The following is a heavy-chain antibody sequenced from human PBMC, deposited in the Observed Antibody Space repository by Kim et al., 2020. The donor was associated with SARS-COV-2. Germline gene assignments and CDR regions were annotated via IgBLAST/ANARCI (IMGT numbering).Heavy chain of an antibody. CDR3: TKVCLAAPRTFDS. CDR2: ISGSGATT. Sequence: GGSLRLSCAASGITFSYYAMYWVRQAPGKGLEWVSSISGSGATTYYADSVKGRFTISRDNSNNTLYLQMNSLSAEDTAVYYCTKVCLAAPRTFDSWGHGT. D-gene: IGHD6-6*01. V-gene: IGHV3-23*01. J-gene: IGHJ4*01. CDR1: GITFSYYA.